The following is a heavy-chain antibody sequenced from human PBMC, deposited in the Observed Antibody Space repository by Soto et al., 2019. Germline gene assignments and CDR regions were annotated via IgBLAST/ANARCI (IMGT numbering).Heavy chain of an antibody. Sequence: LSLTCVVSGYSISSGYYWAWVRQPPGKELEWIGSIYHSGKTYYKPSLRSRVTVSVDTSKNQFSMKLISVTAADTAVYYCARDKRVTMIGGWFDPWGQGTLVTVSS. J-gene: IGHJ5*02. CDR1: GYSISSGYY. V-gene: IGHV4-38-2*02. CDR2: IYHSGKT. CDR3: ARDKRVTMIGGWFDP. D-gene: IGHD3-22*01.